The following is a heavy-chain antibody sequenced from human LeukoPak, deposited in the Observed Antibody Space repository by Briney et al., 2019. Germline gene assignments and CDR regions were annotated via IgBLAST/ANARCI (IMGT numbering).Heavy chain of an antibody. CDR3: ARLIAATGRVYFDS. Sequence: GGSLRLSCAASGFTVSSNYMSWVRQAPGKGLDWVSVIYTGGSTYYADSVKGQFTISRDNSKNTLYLQMNSLRAEDTAVYYCARLIAATGRVYFDSWGQGTLVTVSS. CDR2: IYTGGST. V-gene: IGHV3-53*01. J-gene: IGHJ4*02. D-gene: IGHD6-13*01. CDR1: GFTVSSNY.